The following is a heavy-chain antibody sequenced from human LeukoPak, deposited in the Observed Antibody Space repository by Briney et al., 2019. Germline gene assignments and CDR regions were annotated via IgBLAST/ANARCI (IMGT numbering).Heavy chain of an antibody. CDR1: GFTFTSSA. V-gene: IGHV1-58*02. J-gene: IGHJ4*02. Sequence: SVKVSCKASGFTFTSSAKQWVRQARGQRLEWIGWIVVGNGNTNYAQKFQERVTITRDMSTSTAYMELSSLRSEDTAVFYCAASGYSYGYGMDYWGQGTLVTVSS. CDR2: IVVGNGNT. CDR3: AASGYSYGYGMDY. D-gene: IGHD5-18*01.